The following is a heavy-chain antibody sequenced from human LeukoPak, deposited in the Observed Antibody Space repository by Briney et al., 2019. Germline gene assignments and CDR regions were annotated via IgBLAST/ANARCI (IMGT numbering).Heavy chain of an antibody. D-gene: IGHD3-10*01. CDR1: GGTFISYA. J-gene: IGHJ3*02. Sequence: SVKVSCKASGGTFISYAISWVRQAPGKGLEWMGGIIPIVGRANYAQKFQGRVTIPADESTSSDYMELSSLRSEDTAVYYCASLNFTMVRGVMFAFDIWGQGTMVTVSS. CDR2: IIPIVGRA. CDR3: ASLNFTMVRGVMFAFDI. V-gene: IGHV1-69*01.